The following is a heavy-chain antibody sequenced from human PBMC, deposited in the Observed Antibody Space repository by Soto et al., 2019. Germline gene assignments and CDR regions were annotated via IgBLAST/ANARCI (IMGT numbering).Heavy chain of an antibody. V-gene: IGHV1-18*01. CDR1: GDTFTSYG. Sequence: GASMKVSCKASGDTFTSYGISWVRQAPGQGLEWMGWISAYNGNTNYAQKLQGRVTMTTDTSTSTAYMELRSLRSDDTAVYYCARQVDLQLVTFDSWGQGTLVTVSS. CDR2: ISAYNGNT. CDR3: ARQVDLQLVTFDS. J-gene: IGHJ4*02. D-gene: IGHD6-13*01.